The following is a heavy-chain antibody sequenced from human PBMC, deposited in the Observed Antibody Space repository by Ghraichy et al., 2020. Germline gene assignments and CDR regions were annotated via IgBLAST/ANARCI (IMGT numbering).Heavy chain of an antibody. V-gene: IGHV3-43*01. CDR2: ISWDGGST. CDR1: GFTFDDYT. D-gene: IGHD3-22*01. CDR3: AKAITPTDSSGSVDY. J-gene: IGHJ4*02. Sequence: GGSLRLSCAASGFTFDDYTMHWVRQAPGKGLEWVSLISWDGGSTYCADSVKGRFTISRDNSKNSLYLQMNSLRTEDTALYYCAKAITPTDSSGSVDYWGQGTLVTVSS.